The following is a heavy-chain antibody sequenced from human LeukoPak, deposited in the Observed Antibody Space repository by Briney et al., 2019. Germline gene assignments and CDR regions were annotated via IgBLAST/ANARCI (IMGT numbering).Heavy chain of an antibody. CDR2: ISYDGSNK. CDR1: GFTFSSYA. J-gene: IGHJ4*02. Sequence: GGSLRLSCAASGFTFSSYAMHWVRQAPGKGLEWVAVISYDGSNKYYADSVKGRFTISRDNSKNTLFLQMNGLRAEDTAVYYCAKSGPDFGDLPSEYYFDFWGQGTLVTVSS. D-gene: IGHD4-17*01. CDR3: AKSGPDFGDLPSEYYFDF. V-gene: IGHV3-30*04.